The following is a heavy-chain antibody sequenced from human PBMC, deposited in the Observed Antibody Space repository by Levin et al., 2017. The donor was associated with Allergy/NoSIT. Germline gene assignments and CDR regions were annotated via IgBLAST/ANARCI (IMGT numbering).Heavy chain of an antibody. CDR1: GFTFSSYW. Sequence: GESLKISCAASGFTFSSYWMNWVRQAPGKGLEWVANIKQDGSEKYYVDSVKGRFTISRDNAKNSLYLQMNSLRAEDTAVYYCARVVAVAGTTWYFDLWGRGTLVTVSS. CDR2: IKQDGSEK. J-gene: IGHJ2*01. CDR3: ARVVAVAGTTWYFDL. V-gene: IGHV3-7*03. D-gene: IGHD6-19*01.